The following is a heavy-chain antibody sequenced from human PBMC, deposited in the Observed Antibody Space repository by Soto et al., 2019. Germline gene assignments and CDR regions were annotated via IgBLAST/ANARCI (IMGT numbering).Heavy chain of an antibody. CDR1: GYAFTTYG. D-gene: IGHD1-1*01. Sequence: QVHLVQSGAEVKKPGASVKVSCKGSGYAFTTYGITWVRQAPGQGLEWMGWISAHNGNTNYAQKLQGRVSVTRDTSTSTAYMELRSLRSDDTAVYYCARGRYGDYWGQGALVTVSS. CDR3: ARGRYGDY. CDR2: ISAHNGNT. V-gene: IGHV1-18*01. J-gene: IGHJ4*02.